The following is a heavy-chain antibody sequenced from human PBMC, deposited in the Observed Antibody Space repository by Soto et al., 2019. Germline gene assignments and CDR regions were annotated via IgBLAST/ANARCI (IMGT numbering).Heavy chain of an antibody. Sequence: GGSLRLSCEASGFTFTDYHMSWIRQAPGKGLEWVALISGTGSHTAYAESVKGRLTISRDNARPSVFLQMNSLRSDDTAVYFCARSLRATSPLTFWGQGTPVTVSS. J-gene: IGHJ4*02. CDR1: GFTFTDYH. V-gene: IGHV3-11*06. CDR3: ARSLRATSPLTF. CDR2: ISGTGSHT. D-gene: IGHD7-27*01.